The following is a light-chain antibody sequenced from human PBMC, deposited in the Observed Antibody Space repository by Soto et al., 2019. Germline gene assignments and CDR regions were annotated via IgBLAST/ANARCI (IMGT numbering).Light chain of an antibody. Sequence: DIQMTQSPSSLSASVGDRVTITCRANQSISSYLNWYQQKPEKAPKLLIYAASSLQSGVPSRFSGSGSGTDFTVTISILQPEDFATYYSQQSYSTPRTFGQGTKVEIK. J-gene: IGKJ1*01. CDR2: AAS. V-gene: IGKV1-39*01. CDR1: QSISSY. CDR3: QQSYSTPRT.